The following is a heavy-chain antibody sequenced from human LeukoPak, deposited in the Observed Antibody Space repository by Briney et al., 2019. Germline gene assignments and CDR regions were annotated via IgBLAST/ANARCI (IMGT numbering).Heavy chain of an antibody. J-gene: IGHJ4*02. Sequence: GGSLRLSCTASGFTFSSYGMHWVRQAPGKGLEWVAVISYDGSNKYYADSVKGRFTISRDNAKNSLYLQMNSLRAEDTAVYYCARPPYCDSISCYVFDYWGQGTLVTVSS. V-gene: IGHV3-30*03. CDR1: GFTFSSYG. CDR2: ISYDGSNK. D-gene: IGHD2-2*01. CDR3: ARPPYCDSISCYVFDY.